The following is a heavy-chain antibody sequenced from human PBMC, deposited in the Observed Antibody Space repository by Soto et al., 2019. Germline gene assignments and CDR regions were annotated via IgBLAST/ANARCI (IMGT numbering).Heavy chain of an antibody. J-gene: IGHJ4*02. V-gene: IGHV4-30-2*01. CDR1: GGPITSRTYS. CDR3: ARVPLY. Sequence: TLSLTCAVSGGPITSRTYSWSWIRQPPGKTLEWIGSIYYRGSTYYNPSLKSRVTISVDRSKNQFSLKLSSVTAADTAVYYCARVPLYWGQGTLVTVSS. CDR2: IYYRGST.